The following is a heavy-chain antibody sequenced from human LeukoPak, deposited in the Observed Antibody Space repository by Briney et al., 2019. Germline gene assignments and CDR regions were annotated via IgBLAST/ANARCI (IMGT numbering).Heavy chain of an antibody. J-gene: IGHJ5*02. CDR1: GGSISGYY. V-gene: IGHV4-59*08. CDR2: IYDAGAT. Sequence: SEALSLTCTVSGGSISGYYWSWIRQPPGKRLEWIGYIYDAGATNYNPSLKSRFTISIDTSKNQFSLNLSSVTAADTAVYYCARLPLIATTRGGFDPWGQGTLVTVSS. CDR3: ARLPLIATTRGGFDP. D-gene: IGHD1/OR15-1a*01.